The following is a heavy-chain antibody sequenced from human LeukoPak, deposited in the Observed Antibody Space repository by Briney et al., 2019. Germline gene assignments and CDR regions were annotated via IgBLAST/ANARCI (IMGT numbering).Heavy chain of an antibody. CDR3: ARERGLAYCGGDCYSPRRAYYHYYYMDV. J-gene: IGHJ6*03. V-gene: IGHV4-34*01. D-gene: IGHD2-21*02. Sequence: PSETLSLTCAVYGGSFSGYYWSWIRQPPGKGLEWIGEINHSGSTNYNPSLKSRVTISVDTSKNQFSLKLSSVTAADTAVYYCARERGLAYCGGDCYSPRRAYYHYYYMDVWGKGTTVTISS. CDR1: GGSFSGYY. CDR2: INHSGST.